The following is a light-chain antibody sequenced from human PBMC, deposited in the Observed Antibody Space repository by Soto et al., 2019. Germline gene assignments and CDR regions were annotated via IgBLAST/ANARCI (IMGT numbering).Light chain of an antibody. CDR2: EVS. Sequence: QSVLTQPASVSGSPGQSITISCTGTSSDVGGYNYVSWYQQHPGKAPKLMIYEVSNRPSGVSNRFSGSKSGNTASLTISGLQAEDEADYYCSSYTSRSTHVFGTGTKVTVL. CDR1: SSDVGGYNY. V-gene: IGLV2-14*01. J-gene: IGLJ1*01. CDR3: SSYTSRSTHV.